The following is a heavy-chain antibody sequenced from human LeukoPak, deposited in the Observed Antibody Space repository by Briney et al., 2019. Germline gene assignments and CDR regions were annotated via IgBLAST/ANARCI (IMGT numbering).Heavy chain of an antibody. CDR1: GFTFSSYA. CDR2: ISSNGGST. D-gene: IGHD3-3*01. V-gene: IGHV3-64*01. Sequence: GGSLRLSCAASGFTFSSYAMHWVRQAPGKGLEYVSAISSNGGSTYYANSVKGRFTISRDNYKNTLYLQMGSLRAEDMAVYYCARDARITIFGVVNWFDPWGQGTLVTVSS. CDR3: ARDARITIFGVVNWFDP. J-gene: IGHJ5*02.